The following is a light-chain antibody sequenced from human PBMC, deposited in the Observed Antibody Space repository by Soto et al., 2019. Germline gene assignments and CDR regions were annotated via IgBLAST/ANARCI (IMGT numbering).Light chain of an antibody. V-gene: IGKV2-28*01. Sequence: DIVMTQSPLSLPVTPGEPASISCRSSQSLLHSNGYNYLDWYLQKPGQSPQLLIYLGSNRASGVPDRFSGSGSGTDFTLKISRVEAEDVGVYYCMQALPPITFGQGTRLEMK. CDR3: MQALPPIT. CDR1: QSLLHSNGYNY. J-gene: IGKJ5*01. CDR2: LGS.